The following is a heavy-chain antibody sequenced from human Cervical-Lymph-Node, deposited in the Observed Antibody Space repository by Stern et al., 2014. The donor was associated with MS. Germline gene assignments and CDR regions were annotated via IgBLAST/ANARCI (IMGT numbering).Heavy chain of an antibody. CDR1: GFTFKNAW. V-gene: IGHV3-15*01. CDR2: IKDKIDGGTT. D-gene: IGHD3-22*01. Sequence: EVQLVESGGGLVKPGGSLRLSCAASGFTFKNAWVSWVRQAPGKGLAWVGRIKDKIDGGTTDYAAPVKGRFTISRDDSKDTLYLELNSLKTEDTAVYYCTTVRYDRSAKPDFWGQGTLVTVSS. J-gene: IGHJ4*02. CDR3: TTVRYDRSAKPDF.